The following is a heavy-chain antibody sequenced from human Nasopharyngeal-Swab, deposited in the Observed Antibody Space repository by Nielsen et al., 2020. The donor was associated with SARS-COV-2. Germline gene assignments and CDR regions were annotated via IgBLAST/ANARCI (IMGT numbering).Heavy chain of an antibody. V-gene: IGHV4-59*01. D-gene: IGHD5-24*01. CDR1: GGSISSYY. Sequence: SETLSLTCPVSGGSISSYYWSWIRQPPGKGLEWIGYIYYSGSTNYNPSLKSRVTLSVDTSKNQFSLKLSSVTAADTAVYYCARGAWGRDGYNLFDYWGQGTLVTVSS. J-gene: IGHJ4*02. CDR2: IYYSGST. CDR3: ARGAWGRDGYNLFDY.